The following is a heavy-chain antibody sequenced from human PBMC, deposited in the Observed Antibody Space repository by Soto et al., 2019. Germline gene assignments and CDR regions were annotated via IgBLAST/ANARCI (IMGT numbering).Heavy chain of an antibody. J-gene: IGHJ4*02. CDR2: ISYDGSNK. CDR3: AKDRHGYCSGCSCYPTGY. CDR1: GFTFSSYG. Sequence: QVQLVESGGGVVQPGRSLRLSCAASGFTFSSYGMHWVRQAPGKGLEWVAVISYDGSNKYYADSVKGRLTISRDNSKNTQYLQMNSLGAEDTVVYYCAKDRHGYCSGCSCYPTGYWGQGTLVTVSS. D-gene: IGHD2-15*01. V-gene: IGHV3-30*18.